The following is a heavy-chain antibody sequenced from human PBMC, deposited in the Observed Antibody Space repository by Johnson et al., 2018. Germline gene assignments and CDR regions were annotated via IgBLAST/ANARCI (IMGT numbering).Heavy chain of an antibody. Sequence: QVQLQQWGAGLLKPSETLSLTCAVYGGSFSGYYWSWIRQPPGKGLEWIGEINHSGSTNYNPSLKSRVTISVDTSKNQFSLKLSSVTAADTAVSYWARASVTSIYSYYDMDVWGKGTTVTVSS. D-gene: IGHD2/OR15-2a*01. V-gene: IGHV4-34*01. CDR1: GGSFSGYY. CDR2: INHSGST. CDR3: ARASVTSIYSYYDMDV. J-gene: IGHJ6*03.